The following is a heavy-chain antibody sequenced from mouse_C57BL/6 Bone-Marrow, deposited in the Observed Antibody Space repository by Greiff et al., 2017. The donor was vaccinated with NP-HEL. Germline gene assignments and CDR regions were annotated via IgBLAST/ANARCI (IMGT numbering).Heavy chain of an antibody. CDR2: ISSGGSYT. CDR1: GFTFSSYG. J-gene: IGHJ3*01. Sequence: EVQVVESGGDLVKPGGSLKLSCAASGFTFSSYGMSWVRQTPDKRLEWVATISSGGSYTYYPDSVKGRFTISRDNVKNTLYLQMSSLKSEDTAMYYCASPYDYDVAWFAYWGQGTLVTVSA. CDR3: ASPYDYDVAWFAY. V-gene: IGHV5-6*01. D-gene: IGHD2-4*01.